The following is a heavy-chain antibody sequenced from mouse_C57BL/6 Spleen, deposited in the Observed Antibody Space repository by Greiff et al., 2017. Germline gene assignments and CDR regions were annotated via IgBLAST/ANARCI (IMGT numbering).Heavy chain of an antibody. V-gene: IGHV1-69*01. Sequence: QVQLQQSGAELVMPGASVKLSCKASGYTFTSYWMHWVKQRPGQGLEWIGEIDPSDSYTNYNQKFKGKSTLTVDKSSSTAYMQLSSLTSEDSAVYYCASSSGPLPNDGGQGTTLTVSS. J-gene: IGHJ2*01. CDR3: ASSSGPLPND. CDR2: IDPSDSYT. D-gene: IGHD3-2*02. CDR1: GYTFTSYW.